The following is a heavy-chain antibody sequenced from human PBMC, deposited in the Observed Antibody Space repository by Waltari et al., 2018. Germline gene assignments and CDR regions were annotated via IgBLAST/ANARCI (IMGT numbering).Heavy chain of an antibody. CDR2: IYHSGST. CDR3: AREVYDSSGYRGRVYFQH. Sequence: QVQPQESGPGLVKPSETLSLTCAVSGSSISSGYYWGWIRQPPGKGLEWIGSIYHSGSTYYNPSLKSRVTISVDTSKNQFSLKLSSVTAADTAVYYCAREVYDSSGYRGRVYFQHWGQGTLVTVSS. D-gene: IGHD3-22*01. V-gene: IGHV4-38-2*02. CDR1: GSSISSGYY. J-gene: IGHJ1*01.